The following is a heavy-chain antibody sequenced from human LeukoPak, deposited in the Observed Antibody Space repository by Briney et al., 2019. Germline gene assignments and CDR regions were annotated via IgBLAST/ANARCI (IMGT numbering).Heavy chain of an antibody. CDR3: ARGAGSSSRWYRNWFDP. D-gene: IGHD6-19*01. J-gene: IGHJ5*02. V-gene: IGHV1-2*02. CDR1: GYTFTGYY. Sequence: ASVKVSCKASGYTFTGYYMHWVRQAPGQGLEWMGWINPNSGGTNYAQKFQGRVTMTRDTSISTAYMELSRLRSDDTAVYYCARGAGSSSRWYRNWFDPWGQGTLVTVSS. CDR2: INPNSGGT.